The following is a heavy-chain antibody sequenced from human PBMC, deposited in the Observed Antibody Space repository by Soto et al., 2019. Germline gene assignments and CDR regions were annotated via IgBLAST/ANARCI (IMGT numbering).Heavy chain of an antibody. D-gene: IGHD1-26*01. CDR1: GFTFSSYG. CDR2: ISYDGNNK. Sequence: QVQLVESGGGVVQPGKSLRLSCAASGFTFSSYGMHWVRQAPGKGLEWVALISYDGNNKYYGDSVKGRFTIFRDNSKNTLFLQMNSLRAEDTGVYFCAKDIEEVVYYYGMDVWGHGTTVTVSS. V-gene: IGHV3-30*18. J-gene: IGHJ6*02. CDR3: AKDIEEVVYYYGMDV.